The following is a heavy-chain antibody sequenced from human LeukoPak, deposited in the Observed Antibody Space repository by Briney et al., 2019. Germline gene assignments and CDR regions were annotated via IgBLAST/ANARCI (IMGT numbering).Heavy chain of an antibody. V-gene: IGHV3-7*01. J-gene: IGHJ4*02. CDR3: ARWNIRGTAHQLDY. Sequence: AGGSLRLSCAASGFTLSSHWMTWVRQTPGKGVEWVANINQDGSARYYVDSVKGRFTISRDNAKNSVFLQMNSLRAEDTALYYCARWNIRGTAHQLDYWGQGTLVTVSS. CDR1: GFTLSSHW. CDR2: INQDGSAR. D-gene: IGHD2/OR15-2a*01.